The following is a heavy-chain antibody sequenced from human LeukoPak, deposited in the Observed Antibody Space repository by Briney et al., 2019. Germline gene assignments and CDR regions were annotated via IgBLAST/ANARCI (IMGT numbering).Heavy chain of an antibody. CDR2: IDYTGST. D-gene: IGHD6-13*01. CDR1: GESFVGYY. J-gene: IGHJ3*02. CDR3: ARQSDTIVAAGDAFDI. Sequence: PSETLSLTCAVYGESFVGYYWAWIRQPPGKGLEWIGEIDYTGSTNYNPSLKSRIKMSVDTSKNQFSVNLNSVTAADTAVYYCARQSDTIVAAGDAFDIWGQGTMVTVSS. V-gene: IGHV4-34*01.